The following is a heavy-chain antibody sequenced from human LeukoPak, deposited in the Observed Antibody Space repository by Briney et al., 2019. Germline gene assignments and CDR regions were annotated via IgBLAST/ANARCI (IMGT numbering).Heavy chain of an antibody. Sequence: GGSLRLSCAASGFTFTCRWMSWVRQTPGKGLEWVASIKQDGREKFYADSVQGRFTISRDNAKNSLYLQVNSLRAEDTAVYYCARVPGRTRYFDSWGQGILVTVSS. D-gene: IGHD1-26*01. CDR2: IKQDGREK. CDR1: GFTFTCRW. CDR3: ARVPGRTRYFDS. J-gene: IGHJ4*02. V-gene: IGHV3-7*01.